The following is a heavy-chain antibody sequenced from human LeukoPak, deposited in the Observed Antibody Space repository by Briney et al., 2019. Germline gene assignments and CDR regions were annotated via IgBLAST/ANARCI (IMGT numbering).Heavy chain of an antibody. CDR2: ISGSGGST. D-gene: IGHD6-13*01. CDR3: AKDYGRSSSWYFSDKAFDY. J-gene: IGHJ4*02. CDR1: GFSISGRD. V-gene: IGHV3-23*01. Sequence: GGSLTLSCAVSGFSISGRDMTWGRQAPGKGLEWVSAISGSGGSTYYADSVKGRFTISRDNSKNTLYLQMNSLRAEDTAVYYCAKDYGRSSSWYFSDKAFDYWGQGTLVTVSS.